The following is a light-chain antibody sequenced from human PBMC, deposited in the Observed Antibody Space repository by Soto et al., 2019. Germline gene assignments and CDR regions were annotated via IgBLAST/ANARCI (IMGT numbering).Light chain of an antibody. CDR3: QRYYNAPFT. V-gene: IGKV1-27*01. CDR2: AAS. Sequence: IQVTHHHSSLPASVVDRVPITCRASQGIKNYLAWYQQKPGETPKLLIYAASTLDSGIPPRFSGSGSGTDFTLTINNLQPEDVATYYCQRYYNAPFTFGGGTMVDVK. J-gene: IGKJ4*01. CDR1: QGIKNY.